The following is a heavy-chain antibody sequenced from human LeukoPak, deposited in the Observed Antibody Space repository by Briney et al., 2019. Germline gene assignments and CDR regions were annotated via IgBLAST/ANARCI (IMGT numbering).Heavy chain of an antibody. CDR2: ISGSGGST. CDR1: GFTFSSYA. J-gene: IGHJ6*02. D-gene: IGHD6-19*01. Sequence: GSLGLSCAASGFTFSSYAMSWVRQAPGKGLEWVSAISGSGGSTYYADSVKGRFTISRDNSNNTLYLQMNSLRAEDTAVYYCAKDPGGSGRYYYGMDVWGQGTTVTVSS. V-gene: IGHV3-23*01. CDR3: AKDPGGSGRYYYGMDV.